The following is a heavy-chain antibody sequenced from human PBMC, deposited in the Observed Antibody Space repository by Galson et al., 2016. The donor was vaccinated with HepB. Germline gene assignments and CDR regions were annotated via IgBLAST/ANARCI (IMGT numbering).Heavy chain of an antibody. CDR3: ARDRDRSLDY. V-gene: IGHV1-18*04. CDR1: GYPFTTNG. J-gene: IGHJ4*02. Sequence: QSGAEVKKPGASVKVSCKTSGYPFTTNGITWVRQAPGQGLEWMGWISAHNGDTNSPQKFQGRVTLTTDTSTGTAYMELRSLKSDDTAVYYCARDRDRSLDYWGQGTLVTVSS. CDR2: ISAHNGDT. D-gene: IGHD5-24*01.